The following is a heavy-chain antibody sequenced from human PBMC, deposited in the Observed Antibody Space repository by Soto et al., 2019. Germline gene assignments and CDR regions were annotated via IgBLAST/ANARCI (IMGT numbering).Heavy chain of an antibody. CDR2: IFYTGSA. D-gene: IGHD1-26*01. Sequence: PSETLSLTCNVSGESMSNTAYYWGWIRQTPGKGLEWIATIFYTGSAYYNSSLKSRVTISVDASKNQFSLKLLSVAAADTAIYYCARLKSTYSGSYYGGGFFDYWGQGSLVTVSS. CDR1: GESMSNTAYY. CDR3: ARLKSTYSGSYYGGGFFDY. J-gene: IGHJ4*02. V-gene: IGHV4-39*01.